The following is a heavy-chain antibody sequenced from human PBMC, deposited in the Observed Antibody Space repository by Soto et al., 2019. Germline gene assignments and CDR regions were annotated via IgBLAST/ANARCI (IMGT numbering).Heavy chain of an antibody. J-gene: IGHJ4*02. V-gene: IGHV1-69*13. CDR3: ARDGWSRGYSYGYRPFDY. D-gene: IGHD5-18*01. CDR1: GGTFSSYA. Sequence: ASVKVSCKASGGTFSSYAISWVRQAPGQGLEWMGGIIPIFGTANYAQKFQGRVTITADESTSTAYMELSSLRSEDTAVYYCARDGWSRGYSYGYRPFDYWGQGTLVTVSS. CDR2: IIPIFGTA.